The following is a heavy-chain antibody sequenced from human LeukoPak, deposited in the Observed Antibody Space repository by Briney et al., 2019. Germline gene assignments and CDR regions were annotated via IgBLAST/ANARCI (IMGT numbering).Heavy chain of an antibody. V-gene: IGHV3-7*03. Sequence: PGGSLRLSCAASGFTFSSYWMSWVRQAPGKGLEWVANIKQDGSEKYYVDSVRGRFTISRDNAKNSLYLQMNSLKTEDTAVYYCTTVGRIMITFGGVIVRNDYWGQGTLVTVSS. D-gene: IGHD3-16*02. CDR2: IKQDGSEK. CDR1: GFTFSSYW. J-gene: IGHJ4*02. CDR3: TTVGRIMITFGGVIVRNDY.